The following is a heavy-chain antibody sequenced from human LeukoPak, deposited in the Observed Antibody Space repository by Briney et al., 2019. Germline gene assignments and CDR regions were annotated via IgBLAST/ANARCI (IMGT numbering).Heavy chain of an antibody. CDR2: IYYSGST. Sequence: SETLSLTCTVSGGSISSSSYYWGWIRQPPGKGLEWIGSIYYSGSTYYNPSLKSRVTISVDTSKNQFSLKLSSVTAADTAVYYYARDPLKNLDYWGQGTLVTVSS. CDR1: GGSISSSSYY. V-gene: IGHV4-39*07. CDR3: ARDPLKNLDY. J-gene: IGHJ4*02.